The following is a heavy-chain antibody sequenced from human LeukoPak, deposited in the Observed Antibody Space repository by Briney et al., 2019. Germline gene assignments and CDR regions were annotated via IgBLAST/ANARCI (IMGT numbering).Heavy chain of an antibody. D-gene: IGHD3-9*01. Sequence: SETLSLTCTVSGGSINSSSRNSYYWGWIRQPPGEGLEWVGGIYYSGTTYYSPSLKSRVTISVDTSKNQFSLRLSSVTAADTAVYYCARIPYDVLTPYPGAFDIWGQGTMVTVSS. CDR2: IYYSGTT. CDR1: GGSINSSSRNSYY. CDR3: ARIPYDVLTPYPGAFDI. V-gene: IGHV4-39*01. J-gene: IGHJ3*02.